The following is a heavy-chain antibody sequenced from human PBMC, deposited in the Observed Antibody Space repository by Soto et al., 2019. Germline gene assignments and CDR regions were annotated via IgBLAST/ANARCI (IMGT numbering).Heavy chain of an antibody. V-gene: IGHV4-61*01. Sequence: SETLSLTCTVSGGSVSSGSYYWSWIRQPPGKGLEWIGYIYYSGSTNYNPSLKSRVTISVDTSKNQFSLKLSSVTAADTAVYYCARELGRCSGGSCYSTFDYWGQGTLVTVSS. CDR3: ARELGRCSGGSCYSTFDY. D-gene: IGHD2-15*01. CDR1: GGSVSSGSYY. CDR2: IYYSGST. J-gene: IGHJ4*02.